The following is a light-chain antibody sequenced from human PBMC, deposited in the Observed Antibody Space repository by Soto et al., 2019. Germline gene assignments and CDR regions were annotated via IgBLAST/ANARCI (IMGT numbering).Light chain of an antibody. J-gene: IGLJ2*01. Sequence: QSAPTQPASVSGSPAQSITISCTGTSSDVGGYNYVSWYQQHAGKAPKLMIYEVSNRPSGVSNRFSGSKSGNTASLTISGLQAEDEADYYCSSYTTSGTLVFGGGTKLTVL. CDR2: EVS. V-gene: IGLV2-14*01. CDR3: SSYTTSGTLV. CDR1: SSDVGGYNY.